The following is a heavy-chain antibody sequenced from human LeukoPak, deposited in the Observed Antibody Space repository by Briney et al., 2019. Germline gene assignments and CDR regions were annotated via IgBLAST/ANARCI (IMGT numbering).Heavy chain of an antibody. V-gene: IGHV3-23*01. CDR3: AKGGEMATIEESDY. J-gene: IGHJ4*02. CDR1: GFTFSNYA. D-gene: IGHD5-24*01. Sequence: QPGGSLRLSCAASGFTFSNYALSWVRQAPGKGLEWVSAIHYSGGSTYYADSVKGRFTISRDNSKNTVYLQMHSLRDEDTAVYYCAKGGEMATIEESDYWGQGTLVTVSS. CDR2: IHYSGGST.